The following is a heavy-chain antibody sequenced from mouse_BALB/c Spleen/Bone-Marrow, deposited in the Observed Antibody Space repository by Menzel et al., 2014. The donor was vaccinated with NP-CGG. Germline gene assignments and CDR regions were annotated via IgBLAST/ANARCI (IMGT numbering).Heavy chain of an antibody. CDR1: GYTFTTYT. D-gene: IGHD1-1*01. CDR2: INPSTGFT. V-gene: IGHV1-4*01. CDR3: ARGGFLLRSLALDY. Sequence: QVQLKESGAELARPGASVKMSCKASGYTFTTYTMHWVQQRPGQGLEWVGYINPSTGFTNYNQIFKDKATLAADKSSSTAYMQLSSLTSEDSAVYYCARGGFLLRSLALDYWGQGTSVTVSS. J-gene: IGHJ4*01.